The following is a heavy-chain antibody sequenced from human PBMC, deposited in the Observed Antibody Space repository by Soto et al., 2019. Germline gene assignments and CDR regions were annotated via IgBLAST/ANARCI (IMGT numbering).Heavy chain of an antibody. Sequence: QVQLVESGGGVVQPGRSLRLSCAASGFTFSSNGMHWVRQAPGKGLEWVAVIWSDGSEKYYADSVNGRFSISRDNSKNTLYLHMDSLRAEDTAVYYCARDLGRFNFGSAYFVYWGQGTLVTVSS. CDR2: IWSDGSEK. CDR1: GFTFSSNG. CDR3: ARDLGRFNFGSAYFVY. D-gene: IGHD3-10*01. V-gene: IGHV3-33*01. J-gene: IGHJ4*02.